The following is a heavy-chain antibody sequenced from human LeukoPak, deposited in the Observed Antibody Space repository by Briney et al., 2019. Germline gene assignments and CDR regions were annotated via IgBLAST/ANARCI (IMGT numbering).Heavy chain of an antibody. Sequence: PSQTLSLTCTVSGGSISSGTYYWSWIRQTPGKGLEWIGYISHSGSTYYNPSLKSRVTISLDRSKNLFSLKLSSVTAADTAVYYCARGNSYGDYVLYRYSWYFDLWGRGTLVTVSS. J-gene: IGHJ2*01. CDR1: GGSISSGTYY. CDR2: ISHSGST. D-gene: IGHD4-17*01. CDR3: ARGNSYGDYVLYRYSWYFDL. V-gene: IGHV4-30-2*01.